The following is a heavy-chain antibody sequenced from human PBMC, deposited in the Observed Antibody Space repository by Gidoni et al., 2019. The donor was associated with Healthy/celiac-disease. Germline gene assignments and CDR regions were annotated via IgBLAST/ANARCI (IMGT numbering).Heavy chain of an antibody. D-gene: IGHD3-3*01. J-gene: IGHJ5*02. Sequence: DVQLAYSAGELKKLGAALRLSGKESGYSLTSYWFSWVRQMPGKGLEWMGRIDRRDSSAYDSPSCLDHGPVPARKSVDTACLQWGWLKSCDASMCYCARHGVDGWFDPWGQGTLVTVSS. CDR1: GYSLTSYW. V-gene: IGHV5-10-1*03. CDR3: ARHGVDGWFDP. CDR2: IDRRDSSA.